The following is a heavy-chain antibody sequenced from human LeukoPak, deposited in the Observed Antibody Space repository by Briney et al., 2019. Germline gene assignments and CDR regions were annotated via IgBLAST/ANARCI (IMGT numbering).Heavy chain of an antibody. J-gene: IGHJ6*02. Sequence: SETLSLTCTVSGGSISSYYWSWIRQPPGKGLEWIGYIYYSGSTNYNPSLKSRVTISVDTSKDQFSLKLSSVTAADTAVYYCARDLIDYYYGMDVWGQGTTVTVSS. V-gene: IGHV4-59*01. CDR2: IYYSGST. CDR3: ARDLIDYYYGMDV. CDR1: GGSISSYY. D-gene: IGHD3-22*01.